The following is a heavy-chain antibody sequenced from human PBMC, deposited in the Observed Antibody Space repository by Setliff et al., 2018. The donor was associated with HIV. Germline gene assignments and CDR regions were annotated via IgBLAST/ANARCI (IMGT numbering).Heavy chain of an antibody. V-gene: IGHV4-59*11. D-gene: IGHD3-22*01. CDR2: INYSGST. J-gene: IGHJ4*02. CDR3: AREGPGPQFYDSSGYLYYFDY. CDR1: GGSICSHY. Sequence: SETLSLTCTVSGGSICSHYWNWIRRPPGKGLEWIGSINYSGSTNYDPSLKGRVTISVDTSKNQFSLKLRSVTAADTAVYYCAREGPGPQFYDSSGYLYYFDYWGQGTLVTVSS.